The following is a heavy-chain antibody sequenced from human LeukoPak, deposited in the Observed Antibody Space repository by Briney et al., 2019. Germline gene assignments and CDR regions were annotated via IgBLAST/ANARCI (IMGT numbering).Heavy chain of an antibody. D-gene: IGHD3-22*01. J-gene: IGHJ4*02. CDR2: ISYDGSNE. V-gene: IGHV3-30*03. Sequence: GRSLRLSCAASGFTFSSYGMHWVRQAPGKGLEWVAVISYDGSNEYYVDSVKGRFTISRDNSKNTLYLQTDSLRAEDTAVYYCARAPSGYYPYFDYWGQGTLVTVSS. CDR3: ARAPSGYYPYFDY. CDR1: GFTFSSYG.